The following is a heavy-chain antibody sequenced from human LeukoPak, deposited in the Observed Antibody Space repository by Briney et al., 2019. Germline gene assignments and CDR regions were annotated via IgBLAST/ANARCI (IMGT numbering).Heavy chain of an antibody. D-gene: IGHD5-24*01. V-gene: IGHV3-53*01. CDR1: GFTFSSYT. CDR2: IYSGGST. CDR3: ARAMTKRWLQPDAFDI. Sequence: GGSLRLSCAASGFTFSSYTMSWVRQAPGKGLEWVSVIYSGGSTYYADSVKGRFTISRDNSKNTLYLQMNSLRAEDTAVYYCARAMTKRWLQPDAFDIWGQGTMVTVSS. J-gene: IGHJ3*02.